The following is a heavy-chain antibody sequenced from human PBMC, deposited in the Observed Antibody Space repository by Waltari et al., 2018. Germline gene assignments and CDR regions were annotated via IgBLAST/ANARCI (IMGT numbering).Heavy chain of an antibody. CDR3: ARGEYGDYGGAFDY. J-gene: IGHJ4*02. Sequence: PGNGLVVMGEIYHSGGTYYDPSLKSRVTISVDRSKSQFSLKLSSVTAADTAVYYCARGEYGDYGGAFDYWGQGTLVTVSS. D-gene: IGHD4-17*01. V-gene: IGHV4-30-2*01. CDR2: IYHSGGT.